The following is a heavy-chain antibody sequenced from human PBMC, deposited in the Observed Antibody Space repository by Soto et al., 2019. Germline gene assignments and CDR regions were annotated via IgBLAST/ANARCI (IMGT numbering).Heavy chain of an antibody. CDR1: GFTFSDYS. V-gene: IGHV3-11*06. CDR3: ARSRIVNYYFYGMDG. Sequence: GGSLRLSCAASGFTFSDYSMSWVRQAPGRGLEWVSYISSSSVYTHFADSVKGRFTISRDNTKNSLYLQMNSLRAEDTAVYYCARSRIVNYYFYGMDGWGQGTTVTVSS. D-gene: IGHD3-22*01. CDR2: ISSSSVYT. J-gene: IGHJ6*02.